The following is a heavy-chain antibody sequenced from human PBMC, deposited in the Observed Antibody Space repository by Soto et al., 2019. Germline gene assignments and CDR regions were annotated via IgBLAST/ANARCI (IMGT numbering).Heavy chain of an antibody. D-gene: IGHD3-16*02. Sequence: ASVKVSCKASGGTFSSYTISWVRQAPGQGLEWMGRIIPILGIANYAQKFQGRVTITADKSTSTAYMELSSLRSEDTAVYYCARGVRFTDYYYYMDVWGKGTTVTVSS. V-gene: IGHV1-69*02. CDR1: GGTFSSYT. CDR3: ARGVRFTDYYYYMDV. J-gene: IGHJ6*03. CDR2: IIPILGIA.